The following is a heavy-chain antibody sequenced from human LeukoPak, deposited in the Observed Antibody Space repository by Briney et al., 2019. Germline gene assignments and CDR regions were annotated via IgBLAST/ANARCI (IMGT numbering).Heavy chain of an antibody. CDR3: ARQDIVVVVAARDNWFDP. J-gene: IGHJ5*02. CDR1: GGSLSGSY. CDR2: INHSGST. V-gene: IGHV4-34*01. Sequence: SETLSLTCAVYGGSLSGSYWSWIRQPPGKGLEWIGEINHSGSTNYNPSLKSRVTISVDTSNNQFSLKLISVTAADTAVYYCARQDIVVVVAARDNWFDPWGQGTLVTVSS. D-gene: IGHD2-15*01.